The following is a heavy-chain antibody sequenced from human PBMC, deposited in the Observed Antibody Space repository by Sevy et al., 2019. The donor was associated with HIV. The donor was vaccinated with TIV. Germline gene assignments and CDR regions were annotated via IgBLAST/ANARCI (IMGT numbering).Heavy chain of an antibody. D-gene: IGHD1-26*01. V-gene: IGHV3-23*01. Sequence: GESLKISCAASGFTFSSYAMSWVRQAPEKGLEWVSAIGGSGETTYYADSVKGRFTISSDNYKNILYLQMNSLRAEDTAVYYCARVGGWEVGSLDNWFDPWGQGTLVTVSS. CDR3: ARVGGWEVGSLDNWFDP. CDR1: GFTFSSYA. CDR2: IGGSGETT. J-gene: IGHJ5*02.